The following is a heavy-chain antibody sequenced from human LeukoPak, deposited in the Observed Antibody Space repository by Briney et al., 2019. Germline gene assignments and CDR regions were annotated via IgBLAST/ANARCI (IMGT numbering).Heavy chain of an antibody. CDR2: THYSGTT. J-gene: IGHJ3*02. CDR3: ASDYSGYDFWAFDI. V-gene: IGHV4-59*11. D-gene: IGHD5-12*01. Sequence: PSETLSLTCNVSGGSISYLFWSWIRQPPGKGLEWIAYTHYSGTTSHNPSLKSRVSLSVDTSKNQLSLNLTSVTAADTAVYYCASDYSGYDFWAFDIWGQGTMVTVSS. CDR1: GGSISYLF.